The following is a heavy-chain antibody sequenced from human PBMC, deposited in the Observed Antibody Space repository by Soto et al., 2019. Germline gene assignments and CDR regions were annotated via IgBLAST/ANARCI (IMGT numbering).Heavy chain of an antibody. Sequence: QVQLQESGPGLVKPSQTLSLTCTVSAGSIRSGDYYWTWIRQPPGKGLEWIGYIDHSGSAYYNPSLKSRATISIDTSNNQFSLKMTSVTAAYTAVYYCASELGTFYFDHWGQGTLVTVSS. CDR2: IDHSGSA. V-gene: IGHV4-30-4*01. CDR1: AGSIRSGDYY. CDR3: ASELGTFYFDH. J-gene: IGHJ4*02. D-gene: IGHD7-27*01.